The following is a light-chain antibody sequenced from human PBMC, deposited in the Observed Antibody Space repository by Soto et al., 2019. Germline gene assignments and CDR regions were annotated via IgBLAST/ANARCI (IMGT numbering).Light chain of an antibody. Sequence: DIQMTQSPSTLSASVGDRVTITCRASQSISSWLAWYQQKPGKAPKLLIFDASSLESGGPSRFSGSGSGAEFTLTISSLQPDDSATYYCQQYNSYSPLTFGGGTKVDIK. CDR3: QQYNSYSPLT. J-gene: IGKJ4*01. CDR2: DAS. V-gene: IGKV1-5*01. CDR1: QSISSW.